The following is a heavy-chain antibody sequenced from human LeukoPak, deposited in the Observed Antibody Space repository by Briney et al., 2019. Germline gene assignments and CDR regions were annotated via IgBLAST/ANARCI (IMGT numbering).Heavy chain of an antibody. CDR3: ARREYRGYSYGPIDY. CDR2: IYPGDSDT. CDR1: GYSFTTYW. Sequence: GESLKISCKGSGYSFTTYWIGWVRQMPGKGLEWMGIIYPGDSDTRYSPSFQGQVTISADKSISTAYLQWSSLKASDTAMYYCARREYRGYSYGPIDYWGQGTLVTVSS. D-gene: IGHD5-18*01. V-gene: IGHV5-51*01. J-gene: IGHJ4*02.